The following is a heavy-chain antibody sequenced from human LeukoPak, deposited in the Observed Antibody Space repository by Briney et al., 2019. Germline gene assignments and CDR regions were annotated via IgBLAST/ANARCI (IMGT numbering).Heavy chain of an antibody. J-gene: IGHJ5*02. V-gene: IGHV3-30*02. D-gene: IGHD2-15*01. CDR1: GFTFSSYG. Sequence: PGGSLRLSCAASGFTFSSYGMHWVRQAPGKGLEWVAFIRYDGSNKYYADSVKGRFTISRDNSKNTLYLQMNSLRAEDTAVYYCAKGRTGYCSGGSCLNWFDPWGQGTLVTVSS. CDR2: IRYDGSNK. CDR3: AKGRTGYCSGGSCLNWFDP.